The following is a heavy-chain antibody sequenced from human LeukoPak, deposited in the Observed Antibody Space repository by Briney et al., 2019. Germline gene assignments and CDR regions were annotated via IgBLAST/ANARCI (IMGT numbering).Heavy chain of an antibody. CDR2: ISYDGSNK. D-gene: IGHD4-17*01. CDR3: ARGLTSYYGDEDDY. CDR1: GFSFSNYV. V-gene: IGHV3-30-3*01. J-gene: IGHJ4*02. Sequence: PGGSLRLSCAASGFSFSNYVMHWVRQAPGKGLEWVAVISYDGSNKYYADSVKGRFTISRDNSKNTLYLQMNSLRAEDTAVYYCARGLTSYYGDEDDYWGQGTLVTVSS.